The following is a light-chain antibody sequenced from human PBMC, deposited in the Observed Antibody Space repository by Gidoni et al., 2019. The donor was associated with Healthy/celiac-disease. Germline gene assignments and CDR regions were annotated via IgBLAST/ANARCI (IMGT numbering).Light chain of an antibody. V-gene: IGLV1-40*01. Sequence: QSVLTQPPSVSGAPAQRVTISCPGSSSNIGAGYDVHWYQQLPGTAPTLLIYGTSTRPSGVPDRFSGSKSGTSASLAISGLQAEDEADYSCQSYDSSLSGWVFGGGTKLTVL. CDR1: SSNIGAGYD. J-gene: IGLJ3*02. CDR2: GTS. CDR3: QSYDSSLSGWV.